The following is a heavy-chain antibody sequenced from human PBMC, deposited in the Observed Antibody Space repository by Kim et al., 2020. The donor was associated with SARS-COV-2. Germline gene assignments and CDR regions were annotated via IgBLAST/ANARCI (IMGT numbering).Heavy chain of an antibody. Sequence: ASVKVSCKASGYTFNTYALHWVRQAPGQRLDWMGWINGGNGYTEYSQKFQGRVTFTKDTSAKTAYMELSSLRSEDTAVYYCARDHINSSGYYSFDYWGQGTLVTVSS. J-gene: IGHJ4*02. CDR1: GYTFNTYA. D-gene: IGHD3-22*01. V-gene: IGHV1-3*01. CDR3: ARDHINSSGYYSFDY. CDR2: INGGNGYT.